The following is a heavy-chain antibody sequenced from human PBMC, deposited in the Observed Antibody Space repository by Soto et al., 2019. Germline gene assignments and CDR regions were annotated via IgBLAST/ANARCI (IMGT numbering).Heavy chain of an antibody. CDR2: ISSSGSTI. CDR1: GFTFSDYY. V-gene: IGHV3-11*01. Sequence: GGSLRLSCAASGFTFSDYYMSWIRQAPGKGLEWVSYISSSGSTIYYADSVKGRFTISRDNAKNSLYLQMNSLRAEDTAVYYCARGGYFDWLKSYYYYYMDVWGKGTTVTVSS. J-gene: IGHJ6*03. D-gene: IGHD3-9*01. CDR3: ARGGYFDWLKSYYYYYMDV.